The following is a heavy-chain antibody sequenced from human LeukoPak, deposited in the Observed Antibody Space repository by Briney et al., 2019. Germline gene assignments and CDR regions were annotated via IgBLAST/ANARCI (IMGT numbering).Heavy chain of an antibody. CDR1: GFTFRSSW. CDR3: ARGETVAVYYFDY. Sequence: GGSLRLSCAASGFTFRSSWMSWVRQAPGKGLEWVACINQDGSNKHYLGSVRDRFTISRDNAENSLYLQINSLRVEDTAVYYCARGETVAVYYFDYWGQGALVTVSS. D-gene: IGHD6-19*01. V-gene: IGHV3-7*05. J-gene: IGHJ4*02. CDR2: INQDGSNK.